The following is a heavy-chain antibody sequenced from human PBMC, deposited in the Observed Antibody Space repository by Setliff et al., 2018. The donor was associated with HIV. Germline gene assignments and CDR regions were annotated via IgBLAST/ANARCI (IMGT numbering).Heavy chain of an antibody. J-gene: IGHJ6*03. D-gene: IGHD2-2*01. Sequence: SETLSLTCTVSGGSISSSSYYWGWIRQPPGKGLEWIGSIYYSVSTYYNPSLKSRVTTSVDTSKNQFSLKLSSVTAADTAVYYCARQEGYCSSTSCYAGSFIGYYYIDVWGKGTTVTVSS. CDR3: ARQEGYCSSTSCYAGSFIGYYYIDV. CDR2: IYYSVST. V-gene: IGHV4-39*01. CDR1: GGSISSSSYY.